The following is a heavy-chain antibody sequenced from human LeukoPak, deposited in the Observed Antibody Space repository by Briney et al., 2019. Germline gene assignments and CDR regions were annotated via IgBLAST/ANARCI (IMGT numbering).Heavy chain of an antibody. Sequence: GGSLRLSCAASGFTFSSYGMHWVRQAPDKGLEWVAVISHDGSNKYYADSVKGRFTISRDNSKNTLYLQMNSLRAEDTAVYYCAKDQYYYGSGFFWGQGTLVTVSS. D-gene: IGHD3-10*01. J-gene: IGHJ4*02. CDR2: ISHDGSNK. CDR1: GFTFSSYG. CDR3: AKDQYYYGSGFF. V-gene: IGHV3-30*18.